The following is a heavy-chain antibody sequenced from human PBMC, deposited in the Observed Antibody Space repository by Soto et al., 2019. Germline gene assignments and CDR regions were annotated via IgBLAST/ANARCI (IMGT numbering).Heavy chain of an antibody. Sequence: ASVKVSCKASGGTFSSYAISWVRQAPGQGLEWMGGIIPIFATANYAQKFQGRVTITADESTSTAYMELSSLRSEDTAVYYCARDQNYDFWSGYSFDPWGQGTLVTVSS. D-gene: IGHD3-3*01. J-gene: IGHJ5*02. CDR2: IIPIFATA. CDR3: ARDQNYDFWSGYSFDP. CDR1: GGTFSSYA. V-gene: IGHV1-69*13.